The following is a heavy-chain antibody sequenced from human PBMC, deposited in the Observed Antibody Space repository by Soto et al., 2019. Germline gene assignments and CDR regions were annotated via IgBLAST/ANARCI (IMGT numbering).Heavy chain of an antibody. Sequence: QLQLQESGPGLVKPSETLSLTCTVSGGSISSSSYYWGWIRQPPGKGLEWIGSIYYSGSTYYNPSLKSRVTISVDTSKNQFSLKLSSVTAADTAVYYCARHNGNYYYYYMDVWGKGTTVTVSS. CDR3: ARHNGNYYYYYMDV. J-gene: IGHJ6*03. V-gene: IGHV4-39*01. CDR2: IYYSGST. D-gene: IGHD3-16*02. CDR1: GGSISSSSYY.